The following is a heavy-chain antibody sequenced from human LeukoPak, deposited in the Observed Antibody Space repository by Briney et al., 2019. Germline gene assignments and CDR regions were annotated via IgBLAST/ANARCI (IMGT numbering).Heavy chain of an antibody. CDR1: GGSLSGHY. Sequence: SETLSPTCTVSGGSLSGHYWSWIRQPSGKRLEWIGYVSYTGRTKYNPSLQSRVTISIDTSKSQFSLKLTSVTSADTAVYSCARLLDNDISGDPDTFDVWGQGTTVIVSS. D-gene: IGHD3-22*01. J-gene: IGHJ3*01. V-gene: IGHV4-59*11. CDR2: VSYTGRT. CDR3: ARLLDNDISGDPDTFDV.